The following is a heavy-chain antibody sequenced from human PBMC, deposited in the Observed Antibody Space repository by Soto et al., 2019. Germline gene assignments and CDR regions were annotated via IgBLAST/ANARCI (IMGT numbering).Heavy chain of an antibody. CDR2: MSGNGGRI. V-gene: IGHV3-23*01. D-gene: IGHD4-17*01. CDR3: ASGVYGDYDYYYYGMDV. CDR1: GFTFSNYA. J-gene: IGHJ6*02. Sequence: EVQLLESGGGLVQPGGSLRLSCAVSGFTFSNYAMTWVRQAPGKGLEWVSLMSGNGGRIVYADSVKGRFTISRDNSKNTLYLQMNSLRAEDTAVYYCASGVYGDYDYYYYGMDVWGQGTTVTVSS.